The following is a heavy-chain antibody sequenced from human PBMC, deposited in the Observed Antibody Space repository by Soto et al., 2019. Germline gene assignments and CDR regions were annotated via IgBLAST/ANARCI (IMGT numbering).Heavy chain of an antibody. D-gene: IGHD5-18*01. CDR1: GGSISNAAYS. CDR3: ARERGGYGLFDA. CDR2: IYPSGMP. V-gene: IGHV4-30-2*01. Sequence: SETLSLTCTVSGGSISNAAYSWSWIRQPPGKGLEWIGYIYPSGMPFYNPSLRSRVTISIDRSNDQFSLNLKSVTAADTAVYYCARERGGYGLFDAWGQGTPLPVSS. J-gene: IGHJ1*01.